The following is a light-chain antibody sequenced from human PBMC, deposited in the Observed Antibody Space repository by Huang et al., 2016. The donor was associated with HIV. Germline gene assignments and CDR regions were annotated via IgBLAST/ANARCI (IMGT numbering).Light chain of an antibody. V-gene: IGKV3-20*01. J-gene: IGKJ2*01. CDR1: ETVTSGY. Sequence: IVLTQSPGTLSLSPGERATLSCRASETVTSGYLAWYQQQPGQAPRSRIVGASTRATGSPDRFTGSGSGTDFTLTSTRLEREDFAMYYCQQYGGSPRTFGQGTKLELK. CDR3: QQYGGSPRT. CDR2: GAS.